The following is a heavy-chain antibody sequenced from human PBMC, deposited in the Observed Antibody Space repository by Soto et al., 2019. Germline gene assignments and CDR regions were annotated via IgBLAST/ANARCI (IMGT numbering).Heavy chain of an antibody. CDR2: IYVTGAV. CDR1: GAALNSGNYY. CDR3: ERLRIATNNYKWLDP. J-gene: IGHJ5*02. D-gene: IGHD2-21*01. Sequence: SETLSLTCSVSGAALNSGNYYWSWIRQVPGKGLEWIGHIYVTGAVDYNPSLRDRITISQDTSERQFSLNLRLVTAADTAVYYCERLRIATNNYKWLDPWGQGTLVTVPQ. V-gene: IGHV4-31*03.